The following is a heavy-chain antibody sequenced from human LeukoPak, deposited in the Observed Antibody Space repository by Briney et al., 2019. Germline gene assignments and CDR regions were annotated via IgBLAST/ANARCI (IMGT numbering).Heavy chain of an antibody. CDR2: IYYSGST. J-gene: IGHJ4*02. D-gene: IGHD3-9*01. CDR1: GGSISSYY. Sequence: SETLSLTCTVSGGSISSYYWSWIRQPPGKGLEWIGYIYYSGSTNYNPSLKSRVTISVDTSKNQFSLKLSSVTAADTAVYYCARVSYDILTGLDNIDYWGQGTLVTVSS. V-gene: IGHV4-59*08. CDR3: ARVSYDILTGLDNIDY.